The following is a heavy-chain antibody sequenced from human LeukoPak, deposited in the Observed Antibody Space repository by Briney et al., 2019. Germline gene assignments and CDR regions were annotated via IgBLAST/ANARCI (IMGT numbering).Heavy chain of an antibody. Sequence: PGGSLRLSCAASGFTFDDYAMHWVRQAPGKGLEWVSGISWNSGSIGYADSVKGRFTISRDNAKNSLYLQMNSLRAEDTALYYCAKDAGIAVRGHKNAFDIWGQGTMVTVSS. CDR3: AKDAGIAVRGHKNAFDI. D-gene: IGHD6-19*01. V-gene: IGHV3-9*01. CDR1: GFTFDDYA. J-gene: IGHJ3*02. CDR2: ISWNSGSI.